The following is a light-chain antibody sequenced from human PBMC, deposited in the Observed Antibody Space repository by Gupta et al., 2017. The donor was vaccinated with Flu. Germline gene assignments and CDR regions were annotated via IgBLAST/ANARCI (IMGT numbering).Light chain of an antibody. CDR3: MQAKQTPLT. V-gene: IGKV2-28*01. Sequence: IVMTPSPLSLPVTPREPGSIPCRSSQSLLHSNGYSYVDWYLQKPGQSPQLLIYLGFNRASGIPDRFSGSGSGTEFTLNITRVESEDVGVYYCMQAKQTPLTFGGGTKVEIK. CDR1: QSLLHSNGYSY. CDR2: LGF. J-gene: IGKJ4*01.